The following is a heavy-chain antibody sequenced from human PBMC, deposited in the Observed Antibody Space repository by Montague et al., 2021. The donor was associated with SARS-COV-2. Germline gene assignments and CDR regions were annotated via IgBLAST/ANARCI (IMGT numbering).Heavy chain of an antibody. Sequence: SLRLSCAAAGFTFSSYTITWVRQVPGKGLEWVSGISGSGGSTYYADSVKGRFTISRDNSKNTLYLQMNSLRAEDTAVYYCAKDRFSSGWFGGLDYWGQGTLVTVSS. CDR3: AKDRFSSGWFGGLDY. CDR2: ISGSGGST. J-gene: IGHJ4*02. CDR1: GFTFSSYT. D-gene: IGHD6-19*01. V-gene: IGHV3-23*01.